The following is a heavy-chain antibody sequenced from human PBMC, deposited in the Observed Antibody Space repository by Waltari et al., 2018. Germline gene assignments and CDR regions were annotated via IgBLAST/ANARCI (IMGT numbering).Heavy chain of an antibody. Sequence: QVQLQESGPGLVKPSETLSLTCTVSGGSISSYYWSWIRQPAGKGLEWIGRIYTSGSTTDNPSLKSRVTMSVDTSKNQFSLKLSSVTAADTAVYYCAREGGEWIQLWLPPPHYYYYYMDVWGKGTTVTISS. CDR2: IYTSGST. V-gene: IGHV4-4*07. J-gene: IGHJ6*03. D-gene: IGHD5-18*01. CDR3: AREGGEWIQLWLPPPHYYYYYMDV. CDR1: GGSISSYY.